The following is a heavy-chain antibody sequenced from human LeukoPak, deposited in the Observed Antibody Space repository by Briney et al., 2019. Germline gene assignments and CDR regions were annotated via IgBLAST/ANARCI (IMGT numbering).Heavy chain of an antibody. CDR1: GFTFSSYG. D-gene: IGHD1-14*01. V-gene: IGHV3-48*01. J-gene: IGHJ5*02. CDR2: ISSSSSTI. CDR3: ARGSGWA. Sequence: GGSLRLSCAASGFTFSSYGMTWVRQAPGKGLEWVSYISSSSSTIYYADSVKSRFTISRDNSKNTLYLQMNSLRAEDTAVYYCARGSGWAWGQGTLVTVSS.